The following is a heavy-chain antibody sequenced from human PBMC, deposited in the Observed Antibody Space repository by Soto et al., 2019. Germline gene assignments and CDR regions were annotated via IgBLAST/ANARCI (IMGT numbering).Heavy chain of an antibody. CDR1: GYTFTSYA. Sequence: QVQLVQSGAEVKKPGASVKVSCKASGYTFTSYAMHWVRQAPGQRLEWMGWINAGNGNTKYSQKFQGRVTITRDTSASTAYMELSSLRSEDTAVYYCARVLEIQLCLPNFAYWGHGTLVTVSS. J-gene: IGHJ4*01. CDR2: INAGNGNT. D-gene: IGHD5-18*01. CDR3: ARVLEIQLCLPNFAY. V-gene: IGHV1-3*01.